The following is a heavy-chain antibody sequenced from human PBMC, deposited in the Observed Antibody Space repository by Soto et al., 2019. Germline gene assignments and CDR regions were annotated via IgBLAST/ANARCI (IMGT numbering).Heavy chain of an antibody. Sequence: QITLKESGPTLVKPTQTLTLTCTFSGFSLSTSGVGVGWIRQPPGKALEWLALIYWDDDKRYSPSLKSRLTSTQDTSKNQVVLTMTNMDPVDTATYYCAHSLIPNWGSRGAFDYWGQGTLVTVSS. D-gene: IGHD7-27*01. CDR2: IYWDDDK. CDR1: GFSLSTSGVG. V-gene: IGHV2-5*02. J-gene: IGHJ4*02. CDR3: AHSLIPNWGSRGAFDY.